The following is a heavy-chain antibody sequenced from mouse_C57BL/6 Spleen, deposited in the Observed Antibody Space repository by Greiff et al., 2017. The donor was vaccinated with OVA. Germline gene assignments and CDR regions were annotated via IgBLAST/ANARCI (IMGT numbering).Heavy chain of an antibody. J-gene: IGHJ2*01. Sequence: EVKLQESGPGMVKPSQSLSLSCTATGYSITSGYDWHWIRHFPGNKLEWMGFISYSGCTNYNPSLKSRIPITHDTSKNHFFLKLNSVTTEDTATYYCARSGYYVGNFDYWGQGTTLTDSS. CDR2: ISYSGCT. V-gene: IGHV3-1*01. CDR1: GYSITSGYD. CDR3: ARSGYYVGNFDY. D-gene: IGHD2-3*01.